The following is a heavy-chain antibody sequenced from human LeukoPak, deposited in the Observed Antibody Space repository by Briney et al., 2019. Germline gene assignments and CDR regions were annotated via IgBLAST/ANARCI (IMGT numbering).Heavy chain of an antibody. V-gene: IGHV3-30*18. CDR2: ISYDGSNK. D-gene: IGHD2-2*01. Sequence: GGSLRLPCAASGFTLSSYGMHWVRQAPGKGLEWVAIISYDGSNKYYADSVKGRFTISRDNSKNTLYLQMNSLRPEDTAVYYCAKDLLCSSTSCYGSGYFDSWGQGTLVTVSS. CDR3: AKDLLCSSTSCYGSGYFDS. CDR1: GFTLSSYG. J-gene: IGHJ4*02.